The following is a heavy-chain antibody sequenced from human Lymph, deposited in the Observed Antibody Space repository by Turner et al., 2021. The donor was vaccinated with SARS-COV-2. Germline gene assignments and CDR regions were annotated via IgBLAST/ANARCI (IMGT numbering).Heavy chain of an antibody. Sequence: EVQLVESGGGLVKPGASLRLPCAASGFTFSSYSMNWVRQAPGKGLEWVSSISSSSTYIYYADSLKGRFTSSRDNAKNSLYLQMNSLRAEDTAVYYCARGTYYYDSSVYSGTNWFDPWGQGTLVTVSS. V-gene: IGHV3-21*01. J-gene: IGHJ5*02. CDR2: ISSSSTYI. D-gene: IGHD3-22*01. CDR1: GFTFSSYS. CDR3: ARGTYYYDSSVYSGTNWFDP.